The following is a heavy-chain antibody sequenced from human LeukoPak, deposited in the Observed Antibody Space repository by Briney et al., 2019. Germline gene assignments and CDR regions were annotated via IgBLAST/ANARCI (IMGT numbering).Heavy chain of an antibody. CDR3: ARITMVRGVIYYYYYGMDV. CDR1: GGSVSSYY. V-gene: IGHV4-59*08. D-gene: IGHD3-10*01. CDR2: IYYSGST. J-gene: IGHJ6*02. Sequence: PSETLSLTSTVSGGSVSSYYWSWIRQPPGKGLEWIGYIYYSGSTNYNPSLKSRVTISVDTSKNQFSLKLSSVTAADTAVYYCARITMVRGVIYYYYYGMDVWGQGTTVTVSS.